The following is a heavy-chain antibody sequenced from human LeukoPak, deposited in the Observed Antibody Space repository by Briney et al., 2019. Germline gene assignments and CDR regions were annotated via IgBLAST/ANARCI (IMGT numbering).Heavy chain of an antibody. D-gene: IGHD3-22*01. CDR1: GGPISRGDNP. CDR3: ARSPSDSSGYYLDY. CDR2: IYHSGTT. J-gene: IGHJ4*02. V-gene: IGHV4-30-2*01. Sequence: PSQTLSLTCAVSGGPISRGDNPWSWLRQPPGKGLEWIGYIYHSGTTYYNPSLKSRVTISLDRSKNQFSLKLTSVTAADTAVYYCARSPSDSSGYYLDYWGQGTLVTVSS.